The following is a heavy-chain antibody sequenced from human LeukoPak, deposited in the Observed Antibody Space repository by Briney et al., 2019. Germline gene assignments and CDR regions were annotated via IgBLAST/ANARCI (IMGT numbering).Heavy chain of an antibody. CDR2: IYPGDSDT. CDR3: VRMGGPAATKSSFDY. D-gene: IGHD2-2*01. CDR1: GYSFTTYW. V-gene: IGHV5-51*01. Sequence: GESLKISCKASGYSFTTYWSGWVRQMPGKGLEWMGIIYPGDSDTRYSPSFEGQVTISADKSITTAYLQWSSLKASDTAMYYCVRMGGPAATKSSFDYWGQGALVTVSS. J-gene: IGHJ4*02.